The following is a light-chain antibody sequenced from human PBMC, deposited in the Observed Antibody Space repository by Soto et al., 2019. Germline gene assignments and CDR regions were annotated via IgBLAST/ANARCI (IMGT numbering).Light chain of an antibody. V-gene: IGKV1-9*01. J-gene: IGKJ4*01. CDR3: QQFNVYPLT. Sequence: DIQLTQSPSFLSASVGDRVTITCRASQGIRDFLAWYQQKPGKAPKLLIYAASTLQAGVPTRLSGFASGTEFTLTISDLQPAESATYYCQQFNVYPLTFGGGTKVEIK. CDR1: QGIRDF. CDR2: AAS.